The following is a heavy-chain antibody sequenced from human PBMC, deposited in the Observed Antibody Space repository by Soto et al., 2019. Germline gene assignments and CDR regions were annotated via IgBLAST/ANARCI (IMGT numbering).Heavy chain of an antibody. CDR1: GFTFSSYW. D-gene: IGHD1-26*01. Sequence: PGGSLRLSCAASGFTFSSYWMSWVRQAPGKGLEWVANIKQDGSEKYYVDSVKGRFTISRDNAKNSLYLQMNSLRAEDTAVYYCARVLVPSTQYYYYGMDVWGQGTTVTVSS. V-gene: IGHV3-7*01. J-gene: IGHJ6*02. CDR3: ARVLVPSTQYYYYGMDV. CDR2: IKQDGSEK.